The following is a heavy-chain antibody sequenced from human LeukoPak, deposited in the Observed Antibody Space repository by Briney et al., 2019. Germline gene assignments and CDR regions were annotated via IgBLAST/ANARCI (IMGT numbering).Heavy chain of an antibody. CDR3: ARQRGYYGSGSLDY. J-gene: IGHJ4*02. CDR1: GYTFTSYW. CDR2: IYPGDSDT. V-gene: IGHV5-51*01. Sequence: HGGSLQISCKGSGYTFTSYWIGGVRQVPGKGLEWMGIIYPGDSDTTYSPSFQGQVTISADQSISTAYLQWSSLKASDTAMYYCARQRGYYGSGSLDYWGQGTLVTVSS. D-gene: IGHD3-10*01.